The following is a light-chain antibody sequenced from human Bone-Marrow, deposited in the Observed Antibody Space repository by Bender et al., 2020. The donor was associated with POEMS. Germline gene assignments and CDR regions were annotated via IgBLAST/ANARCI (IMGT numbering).Light chain of an antibody. CDR1: SSDVAIHNL. J-gene: IGLJ2*01. CDR2: EVN. CDR3: CSYAGSNVF. V-gene: IGLV2-23*02. Sequence: QSALTQPASVSGSPGQSITISCTEASSDVAIHNLVSWYQHHPGTVPQLIIYEVNKRPSGVPDRFSGSKSGNTASLTITGLQAEDEADYFCCSYAGSNVFFGRGTKLTVL.